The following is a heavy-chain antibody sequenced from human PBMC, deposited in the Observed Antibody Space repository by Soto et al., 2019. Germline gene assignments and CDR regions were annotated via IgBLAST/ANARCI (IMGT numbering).Heavy chain of an antibody. V-gene: IGHV3-15*01. CDR2: IKSKTDGGTT. CDR3: TTDWFKYYYGSGSYYKEDAFDI. D-gene: IGHD3-10*01. Sequence: TGGSLRLSCAASGFTFSNAWMSWVRQSPGKGLEWVGRIKSKTDGGTTDYAAPVKGRFTISRDDSKNTLYLQMNSLKTEDTAVYYCTTDWFKYYYGSGSYYKEDAFDIWGQGTMVTVSS. CDR1: GFTFSNAW. J-gene: IGHJ3*02.